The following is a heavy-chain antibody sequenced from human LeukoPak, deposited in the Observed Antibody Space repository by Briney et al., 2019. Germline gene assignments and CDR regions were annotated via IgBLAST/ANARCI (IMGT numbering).Heavy chain of an antibody. CDR2: ISGSGGST. V-gene: IGHV3-23*01. Sequence: GGSLRLSCAASGFTVSSDYMSWVRQAPGKGLEWVSTISGSGGSTYYADSVKGRFTISRDNSKNTLYLQMNSLRAEDTAVYYCAKEGNAHDYDFWSGYPDWGQGTLVTVSS. J-gene: IGHJ4*02. D-gene: IGHD3-3*01. CDR3: AKEGNAHDYDFWSGYPD. CDR1: GFTVSSDY.